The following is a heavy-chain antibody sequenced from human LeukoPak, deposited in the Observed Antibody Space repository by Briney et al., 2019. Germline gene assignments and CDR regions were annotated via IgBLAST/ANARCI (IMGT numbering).Heavy chain of an antibody. Sequence: SETLSLTCTVSGGSISSYYWSWIRQPPGKGLEWIGYIYYSGSTNYNPSLKSRVTMSVDTSKNQFSLKLGSVAAADTAVYYCARDSGSYLRLFDYWGQGTLVTVSS. CDR3: ARDSGSYLRLFDY. V-gene: IGHV4-59*12. D-gene: IGHD1-26*01. CDR2: IYYSGST. CDR1: GGSISSYY. J-gene: IGHJ4*02.